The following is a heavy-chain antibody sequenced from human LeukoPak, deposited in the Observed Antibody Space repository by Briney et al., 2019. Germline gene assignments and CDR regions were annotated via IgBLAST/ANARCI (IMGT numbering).Heavy chain of an antibody. CDR2: INPNNGGT. CDR1: GYTFTDYY. Sequence: AAVKVSCKASGYTFTDYYLHWVRQAPGQGLEWMGWINPNNGGTHFGQMFQGRVTVTRDTSISTAYMDLSGLRSDDTAVYYCAREHPAGNYLRDPYPFDYWGQGTLVTASS. D-gene: IGHD3-10*01. CDR3: AREHPAGNYLRDPYPFDY. V-gene: IGHV1-2*02. J-gene: IGHJ4*02.